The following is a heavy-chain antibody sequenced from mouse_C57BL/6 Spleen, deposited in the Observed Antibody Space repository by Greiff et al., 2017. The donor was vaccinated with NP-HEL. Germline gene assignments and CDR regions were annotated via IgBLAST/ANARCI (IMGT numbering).Heavy chain of an antibody. CDR3: AREGFSMDY. CDR1: GGTGREED. D-gene: IGHD3-1*01. V-gene: IGHV5-16*01. CDR2: INYDGSST. Sequence: EVKLMESEGGLVQPGSEMKGGGKEGGGTGREEDRVGVRQVPEKGLEWVANINYDGSSTYYLDSLKSRFIISRDNAKNILYLQMSSLKSEDTATYYCAREGFSMDYWGQGTSVTVSS. J-gene: IGHJ4*01.